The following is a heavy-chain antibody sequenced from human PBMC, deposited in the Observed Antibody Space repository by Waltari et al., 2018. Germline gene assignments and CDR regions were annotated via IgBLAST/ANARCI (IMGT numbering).Heavy chain of an antibody. CDR1: GYTLTELS. V-gene: IGHV1-24*01. D-gene: IGHD3-22*01. J-gene: IGHJ4*02. Sequence: QVQLVQSGAEVKKPGXXVXVXCXVXGYTLTELSIHWVRQAPGQGLEWMGGFEPENAEKIYAQKFQGXXTXTEDTSTDTAXMDLSSLXSEDTAVYXXAAXAPGGYYFDXWXXGXLVTVSS. CDR2: FEPENAEK. CDR3: AAXAPGGYYFDX.